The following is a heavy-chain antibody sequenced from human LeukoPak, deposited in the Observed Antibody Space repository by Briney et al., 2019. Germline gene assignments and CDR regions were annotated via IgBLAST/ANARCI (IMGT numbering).Heavy chain of an antibody. CDR3: ARDRASEYYYYYGMDV. J-gene: IGHJ6*04. CDR1: GFTFSSYW. CDR2: IKQDGSEK. Sequence: GGSLRLSCAASGFTFSSYWMSWVRQAPGKGLEWVANIKQDGSEKYYVDSVKGRFTISRDNAKNSLYLQMNSLRAEDTAVYYCARDRASEYYYYYGMDVWGKGTTVTVS. D-gene: IGHD3-10*01. V-gene: IGHV3-7*03.